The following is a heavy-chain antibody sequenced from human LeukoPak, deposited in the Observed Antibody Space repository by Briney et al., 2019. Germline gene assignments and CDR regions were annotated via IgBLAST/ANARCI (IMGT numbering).Heavy chain of an antibody. J-gene: IGHJ4*02. D-gene: IGHD2-15*01. V-gene: IGHV4-59*08. CDR3: VRHSRVVAFDY. CDR1: GGSISSSY. CDR2: IYYTGNT. Sequence: SETLSLTRTVSGGSISSSYWSWIRQPPGKGLEWIGYIYYTGNTNYNPSLKSRVTISEDTSKNQVFLELSSVTAADTAVYYCVRHSRVVAFDYWGQGNLVTVSS.